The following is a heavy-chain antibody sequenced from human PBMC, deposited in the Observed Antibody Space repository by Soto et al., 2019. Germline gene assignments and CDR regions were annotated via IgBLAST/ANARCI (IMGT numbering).Heavy chain of an antibody. Sequence: SETLSLTCAVYGGSVSGYFWSWIRQPPGKGLEWIGEINHSGTTSYSPSLDSRVTTSVDTSKNQFSLRLSSVTAADTTIYYCARRYCSDSYCSYFDYWGRGTLVTVSS. J-gene: IGHJ4*02. V-gene: IGHV4-34*01. CDR3: ARRYCSDSYCSYFDY. CDR1: GGSVSGYF. CDR2: INHSGTT. D-gene: IGHD2-15*01.